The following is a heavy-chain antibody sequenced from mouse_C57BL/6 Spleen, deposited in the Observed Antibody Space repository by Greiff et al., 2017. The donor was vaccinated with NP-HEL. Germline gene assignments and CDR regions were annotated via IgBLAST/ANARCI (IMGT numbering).Heavy chain of an antibody. J-gene: IGHJ3*01. D-gene: IGHD1-1*01. CDR2: INPNNGGT. CDR3: ARDGSSSFAY. Sequence: DVQLQESGPELVKPGASVKISCKASGYTFTDYYMNWVKQSHGKSLEWIGDINPNNGGTSYNQKFKGKATLTVDKSSSTAYMELRSLTSEDSAVYYCARDGSSSFAYWGQGTLVTVSA. V-gene: IGHV1-26*01. CDR1: GYTFTDYY.